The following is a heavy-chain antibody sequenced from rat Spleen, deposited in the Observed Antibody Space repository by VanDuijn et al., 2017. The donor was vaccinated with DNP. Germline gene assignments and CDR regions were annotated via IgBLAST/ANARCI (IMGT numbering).Heavy chain of an antibody. J-gene: IGHJ2*01. Sequence: EVQLEESGGDLVQPGGSLKLSCAASGFAFSGFGMAWVRQAPAKGLDWVASITYDGGFTYYRDSVKGRFTVSRDNAQSTLYLQMESLRSEDTATYYCARPDYWGQGVMVTVSS. CDR2: ITYDGGFT. V-gene: IGHV5-20*01. CDR1: GFAFSGFG. CDR3: ARPDY.